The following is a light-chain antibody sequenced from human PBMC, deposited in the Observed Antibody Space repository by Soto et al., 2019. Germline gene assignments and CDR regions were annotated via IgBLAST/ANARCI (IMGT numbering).Light chain of an antibody. Sequence: EIVMTQSPATLSVSPGERATLSCRASQSVSSNLAWYQQKPGQAPSLLIYGASTRATGIPDRFSGSGSGTDFTLTISRLEPEDFAVYYCQQYSTSGLTFGGGTKVDIK. J-gene: IGKJ4*01. CDR2: GAS. V-gene: IGKV3D-15*01. CDR3: QQYSTSGLT. CDR1: QSVSSN.